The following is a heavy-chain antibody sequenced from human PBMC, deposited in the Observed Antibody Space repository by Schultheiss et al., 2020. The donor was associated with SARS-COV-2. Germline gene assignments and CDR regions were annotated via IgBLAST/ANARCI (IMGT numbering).Heavy chain of an antibody. D-gene: IGHD3-10*01. V-gene: IGHV4-59*12. CDR3: ARTVSGDY. Sequence: SETLSLTCTVSGDSINSYYWTWIRQPPGKGLEWMGYVYYSGSTNYNPSLKSRVTISVDTSKNQFSLKLSSVTAADTAVYYCARTVSGDYWGQGTLVTVSS. CDR2: VYYSGST. CDR1: GDSINSYY. J-gene: IGHJ4*02.